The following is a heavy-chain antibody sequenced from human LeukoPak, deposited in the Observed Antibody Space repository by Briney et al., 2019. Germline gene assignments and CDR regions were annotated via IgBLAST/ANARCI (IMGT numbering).Heavy chain of an antibody. J-gene: IGHJ4*02. D-gene: IGHD4-17*01. CDR3: AREGYGDYSFGY. CDR1: GFTVSSNY. CDR2: IYSGGNT. V-gene: IGHV3-66*01. Sequence: GGSLRLSCAASGFTVSSNYMSWVRQAPGKGLEWVSVIYSGGNTYYADSVKGRFTISRDNSKNTLYLQMNSLRAEDTAVYYCAREGYGDYSFGYWGQGTLVTVSS.